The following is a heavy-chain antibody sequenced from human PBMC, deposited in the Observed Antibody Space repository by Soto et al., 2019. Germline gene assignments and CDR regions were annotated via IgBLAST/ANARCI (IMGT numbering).Heavy chain of an antibody. CDR3: ARDPYGRYYMDV. Sequence: PSETLSLTCTVSGGSISIYYWSWIRQPPGKGLEWIGYIYYSGSTNYNPSLKSRVTISVDTSKNQFSLKLSSVTAADTAVYYCARDPYGRYYMDVWGKGTTVTVSS. D-gene: IGHD2-21*01. CDR1: GGSISIYY. V-gene: IGHV4-59*01. CDR2: IYYSGST. J-gene: IGHJ6*03.